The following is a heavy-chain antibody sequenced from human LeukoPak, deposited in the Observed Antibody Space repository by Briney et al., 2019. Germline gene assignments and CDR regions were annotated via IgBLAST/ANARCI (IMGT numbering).Heavy chain of an antibody. CDR1: GGTFSSYA. CDR3: AREPMVRGVNYFDY. V-gene: IGHV1-69*04. D-gene: IGHD3-10*01. Sequence: SVKVSCTASGGTFSSYAISWVRQAPGQGLEWMGRIIPILGIANYAQKFQGRVTITADKSTSTAYMELSSLRSEDTAVYYCAREPMVRGVNYFDYWGQGTLVTVSS. CDR2: IIPILGIA. J-gene: IGHJ4*02.